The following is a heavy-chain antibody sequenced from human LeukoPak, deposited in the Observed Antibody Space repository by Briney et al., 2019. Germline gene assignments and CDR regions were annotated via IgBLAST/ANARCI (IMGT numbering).Heavy chain of an antibody. V-gene: IGHV3-7*03. Sequence: GGSLRLSCAASGFTFSSYAMSWVRQAPGKGLEWVANINRDGSERYYVDSVKGRFTISRDDAKSSLYLQMNSLRAEDTAVYYCARRNAMDVWGQGTTVIVFS. CDR1: GFTFSSYA. J-gene: IGHJ6*02. CDR3: ARRNAMDV. CDR2: INRDGSER.